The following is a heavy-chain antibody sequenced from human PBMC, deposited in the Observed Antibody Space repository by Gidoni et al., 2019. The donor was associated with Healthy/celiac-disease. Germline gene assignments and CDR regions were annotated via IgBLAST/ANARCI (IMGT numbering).Heavy chain of an antibody. CDR2: IYPGDSDT. V-gene: IGHV5-51*03. CDR1: GYGLTSYW. CDR3: ARRMDYYDSSGYYPYFDY. Sequence: EVQLVQAGAEVNKPGESLKVSCKASGYGLTSYWIGWVRQMPGKGLEWMWSIYPGDSDTRYSPSFQGQVTISADKSISTAYLQWSSLKASDTAMYYCARRMDYYDSSGYYPYFDYWGQGTLVTVSS. J-gene: IGHJ4*02. D-gene: IGHD3-22*01.